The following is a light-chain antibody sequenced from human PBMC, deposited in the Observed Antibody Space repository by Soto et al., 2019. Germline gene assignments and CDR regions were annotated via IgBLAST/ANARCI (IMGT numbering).Light chain of an antibody. CDR2: DAS. CDR3: QQRSNWPQLT. CDR1: QSVSSF. Sequence: EIVLTQSPATLSLSPGERATLSCRASQSVSSFLAWLQQKPGQAPRLLIHDASNRATGIPARFSGRGSGTDFTLTISSLEPEDFAVHYCQQRSNWPQLTFGGGTKVEIK. V-gene: IGKV3-11*01. J-gene: IGKJ4*01.